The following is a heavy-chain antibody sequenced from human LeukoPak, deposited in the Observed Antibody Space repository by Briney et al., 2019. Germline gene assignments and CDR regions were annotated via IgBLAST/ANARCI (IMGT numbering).Heavy chain of an antibody. J-gene: IGHJ5*02. CDR2: ISGSGGST. CDR1: GFSFRDYA. CDR3: AKGWEITIRGWFDG. D-gene: IGHD1-14*01. V-gene: IGHV3-23*01. Sequence: GGSLRLSCAASGFSFRDYAMHWVRQPPGKGLDWVSGISGSGGSTFYPDSVKGRFTISRDNSRNTVYLEVNSLRAEDTAVYYCAKGWEITIRGWFDGGGQGSLITVSS.